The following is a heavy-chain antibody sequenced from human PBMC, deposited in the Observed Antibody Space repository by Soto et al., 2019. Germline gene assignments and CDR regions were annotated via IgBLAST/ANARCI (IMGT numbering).Heavy chain of an antibody. J-gene: IGHJ6*02. CDR1: GFTFSSYS. D-gene: IGHD2-15*01. V-gene: IGHV3-21*01. Sequence: GGSLRLSCAASGFTFSSYSMNWVRQAPGKGLEWVSSISSSSSYIYYADSVKGRFTISRDNAKNSLYLQMSSLRAEDTAVYYCAREGCSGGSCSYGMDVWGQGTTVTVSS. CDR2: ISSSSSYI. CDR3: AREGCSGGSCSYGMDV.